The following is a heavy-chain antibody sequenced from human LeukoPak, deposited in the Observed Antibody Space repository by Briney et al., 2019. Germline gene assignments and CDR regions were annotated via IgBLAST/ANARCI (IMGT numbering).Heavy chain of an antibody. D-gene: IGHD1-26*01. CDR3: AKDDGTYRNFNF. CDR1: GFGFSGYG. J-gene: IGHJ3*01. V-gene: IGHV3-33*03. CDR2: IWFDGNKK. Sequence: GKSLRLSCVASGFGFSGYGMHWVRQAPGKGLEWVAVIWFDGNKKFYGDSVKGRFTISRDNSQNTLYPQMSRLGPEDTAVYYCAKDDGTYRNFNFWGHGTMVTVSS.